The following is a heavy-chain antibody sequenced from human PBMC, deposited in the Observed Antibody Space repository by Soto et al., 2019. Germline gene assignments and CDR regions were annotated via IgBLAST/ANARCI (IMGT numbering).Heavy chain of an antibody. V-gene: IGHV1-8*01. D-gene: IGHD2-21*01. J-gene: IGHJ3*02. CDR3: ATGGDQKDAFDI. CDR1: RYTFTIYD. Sequence: KVSCPPSRYTFTIYDSRWVRQATGQGLEWMGWMNPNSGNTGYAQKFQGRVTMTSNTSISTAYMKLSSVTAADTAVYYCATGGDQKDAFDIWGQGTMVTVSS. CDR2: MNPNSGNT.